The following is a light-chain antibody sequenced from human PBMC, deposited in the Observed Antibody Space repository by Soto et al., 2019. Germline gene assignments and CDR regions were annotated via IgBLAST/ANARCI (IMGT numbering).Light chain of an antibody. Sequence: QSVLTQPPSVSGAPGQRVTISCTGSSSNIGAGYDVHWYQQLPGTAPKVLIYGNSNRPSGVPDRFSGSKSGTSASLAITGLQAEEEADYYCSSYTSSSTLYVFGTGTKLTVL. J-gene: IGLJ1*01. V-gene: IGLV1-40*01. CDR2: GNS. CDR1: SSNIGAGYD. CDR3: SSYTSSSTLYV.